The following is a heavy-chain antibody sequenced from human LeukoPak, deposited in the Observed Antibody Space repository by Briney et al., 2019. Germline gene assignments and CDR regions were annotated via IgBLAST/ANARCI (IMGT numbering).Heavy chain of an antibody. CDR1: GGSFSGYY. D-gene: IGHD6-13*01. V-gene: IGHV4-34*01. J-gene: IGHJ5*02. Sequence: PSETLSLTCAVYGGSFSGYYWSWIRQPPGKGLEWIGEINHSGSTNYNPSLKSRVTISVDTSKNQFSLKLSSVTAADTAVYYCARGIGSWYHNWFDPWGQGTLVTVSS. CDR2: INHSGST. CDR3: ARGIGSWYHNWFDP.